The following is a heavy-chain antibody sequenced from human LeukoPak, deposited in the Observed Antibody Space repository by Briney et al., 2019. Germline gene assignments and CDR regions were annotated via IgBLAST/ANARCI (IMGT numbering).Heavy chain of an antibody. J-gene: IGHJ3*02. D-gene: IGHD5-12*01. CDR1: GGSISSNNW. Sequence: PSETLSLTCAVSGGSISSNNWWGWVRQPPGKGLEWIGEIYHSGSPNYNPSLKSRVTISVDTSKNQFSLKLSSVTAADTAAYYCARYSGYPIDAFDIWGQGTMVTVSS. V-gene: IGHV4-4*02. CDR3: ARYSGYPIDAFDI. CDR2: IYHSGSP.